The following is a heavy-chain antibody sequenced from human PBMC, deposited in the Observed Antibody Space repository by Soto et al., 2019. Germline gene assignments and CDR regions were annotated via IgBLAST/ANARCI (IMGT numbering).Heavy chain of an antibody. D-gene: IGHD6-19*01. CDR1: GGSISSANYY. Sequence: SETLSLTCTVSGGSISSANYYWNWIRQHPGKGLEWIGYINYRGSTHFHPSLKSRVTISVDTSKNRFSLKLTSVTAADTAVYYCARVSVVGRIDYYYGMDVWGQGTTVTV. CDR2: INYRGST. CDR3: ARVSVVGRIDYYYGMDV. V-gene: IGHV4-31*03. J-gene: IGHJ6*02.